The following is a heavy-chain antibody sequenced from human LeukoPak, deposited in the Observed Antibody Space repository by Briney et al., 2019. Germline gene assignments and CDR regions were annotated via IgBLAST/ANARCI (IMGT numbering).Heavy chain of an antibody. J-gene: IGHJ4*02. CDR3: AKSSLVVGVYSAFDY. D-gene: IGHD2-15*01. CDR1: GFTFDDYA. V-gene: IGHV3-43D*03. Sequence: PGGSLRLSCAASGFTFDDYAMHWVRQAPGKGLEWVSLISWDGGSTYYADSVKGRFTISRDNSKNSPYLQMNSLRAEDTALYYCAKSSLVVGVYSAFDYWGQGTLVTVSS. CDR2: ISWDGGST.